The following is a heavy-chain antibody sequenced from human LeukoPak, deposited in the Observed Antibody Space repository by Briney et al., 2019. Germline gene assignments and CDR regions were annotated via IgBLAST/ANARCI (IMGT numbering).Heavy chain of an antibody. J-gene: IGHJ4*02. D-gene: IGHD3-16*02. CDR1: GGSISSGGYY. V-gene: IGHV4-31*03. Sequence: PSETLSLTCTVSGGSISSGGYYWSWIRQHPGKGLEWIGYIYYSGSTYYNPSLKSRVTISVDTSKNQFSLKLSSVTAADTAVYYCARTITFGGVIVSRYFDYWGQGPLVTVSS. CDR2: IYYSGST. CDR3: ARTITFGGVIVSRYFDY.